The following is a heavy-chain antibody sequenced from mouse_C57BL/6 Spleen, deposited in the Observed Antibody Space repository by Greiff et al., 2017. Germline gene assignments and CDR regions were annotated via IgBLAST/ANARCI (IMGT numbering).Heavy chain of an antibody. CDR3: AREGGYDSDEDYAMDY. Sequence: QVQLQQPGAELVKPGASVKLSCKASGYTFTSYWMHWVKQRPGRGLEWIGRIDPNSGGTKYNEKFKSKATLTVDKPSSTAYMQLSSRTSEDSAVYYGAREGGYDSDEDYAMDYWGQGTSVTVSS. CDR2: IDPNSGGT. CDR1: GYTFTSYW. J-gene: IGHJ4*01. D-gene: IGHD2-12*01. V-gene: IGHV1-72*01.